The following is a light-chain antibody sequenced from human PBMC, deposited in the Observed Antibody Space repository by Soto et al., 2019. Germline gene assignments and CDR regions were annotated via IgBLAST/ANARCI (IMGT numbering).Light chain of an antibody. CDR1: QSVRSN. V-gene: IGKV3-15*01. J-gene: IGKJ1*01. Sequence: IGMSLSPATLSVHPGETVALSCRASQSVRSNLAWYQQKPGQAPRLLIYGAFTRATGIPARFSGSGSGTEFTLTISSLQSEDFAVYFCQQYNNWPRTFGQGTNVDIK. CDR2: GAF. CDR3: QQYNNWPRT.